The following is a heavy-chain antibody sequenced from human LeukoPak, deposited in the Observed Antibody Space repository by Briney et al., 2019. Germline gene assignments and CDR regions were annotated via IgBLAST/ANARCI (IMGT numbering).Heavy chain of an antibody. V-gene: IGHV3-74*01. J-gene: IGHJ6*02. Sequence: PGGSLRLSCAASGFTFDDYAMHWVRQAPGKGLVWVSRIKPDGSTYYADSVKGRFTVSRDNAKNTLYLQMNSLRAEDTAVYYCAKDSLTMIVALGYYYGMDVWGQGTTVTVSS. CDR3: AKDSLTMIVALGYYYGMDV. CDR2: IKPDGST. D-gene: IGHD3-22*01. CDR1: GFTFDDYA.